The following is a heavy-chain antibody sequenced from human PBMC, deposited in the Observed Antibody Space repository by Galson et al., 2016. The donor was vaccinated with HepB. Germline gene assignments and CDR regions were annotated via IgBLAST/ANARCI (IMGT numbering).Heavy chain of an antibody. D-gene: IGHD4-17*01. J-gene: IGHJ2*01. Sequence: SLRLSCAASGFTFNTFSMNWVRQAPGKGLECVSSITRSGGDTYYADSVKGRFTISRDNSKNTLYLQMNSLRPEDTALYYCAKDHHDYGDSWYFDLWGRGTLVTVSS. CDR3: AKDHHDYGDSWYFDL. CDR2: ITRSGGDT. V-gene: IGHV3-23*01. CDR1: GFTFNTFS.